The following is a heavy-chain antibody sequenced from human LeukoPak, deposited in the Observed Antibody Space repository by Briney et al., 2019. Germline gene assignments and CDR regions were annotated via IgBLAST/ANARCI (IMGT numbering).Heavy chain of an antibody. Sequence: SEALSLTCTVSGGSICSYNWSWLRQPPGKGLEGIGYIYYSGSTISIPSLKSRVTISVDTSKNQFSLKLSSVSASDTAVYYCARHVGRYYDFWSGYRNDNGFDPWGQGTLVTVSS. CDR3: ARHVGRYYDFWSGYRNDNGFDP. J-gene: IGHJ5*02. CDR1: GGSICSYN. D-gene: IGHD3-3*01. V-gene: IGHV4-59*08. CDR2: IYYSGST.